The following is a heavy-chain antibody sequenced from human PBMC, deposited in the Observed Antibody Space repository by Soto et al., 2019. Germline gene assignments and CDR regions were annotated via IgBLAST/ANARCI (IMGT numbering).Heavy chain of an antibody. Sequence: QVQLVQAGAEVKNRGSSVNVYCHPSGGTFNSYAISWVRHAPGHGLEWMGGIIPSFGRQDYAQKLQGRVTINADESTSTAFMELSSLRSEDTAVYYCASTQQRNYSCGMDVWGQGTTVTVAS. CDR3: ASTQQRNYSCGMDV. J-gene: IGHJ6*02. CDR2: IIPSFGRQ. V-gene: IGHV1-69*12. CDR1: GGTFNSYA.